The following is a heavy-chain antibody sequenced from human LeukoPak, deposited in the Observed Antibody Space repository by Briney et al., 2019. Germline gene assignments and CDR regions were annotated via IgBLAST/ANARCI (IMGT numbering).Heavy chain of an antibody. CDR2: IYYSGST. Sequence: PSETLSLTCTVSGGSISSSGYYWGWIRQPPGKGLEWIGSIYYSGSTYYNPSLKSRVTISVDTSKNQFSLKLSSVTAADTAVYYCARVPAMIVVVMPFEYWGQGTLVTVSS. D-gene: IGHD3-22*01. CDR3: ARVPAMIVVVMPFEY. CDR1: GGSISSSGYY. V-gene: IGHV4-39*07. J-gene: IGHJ4*02.